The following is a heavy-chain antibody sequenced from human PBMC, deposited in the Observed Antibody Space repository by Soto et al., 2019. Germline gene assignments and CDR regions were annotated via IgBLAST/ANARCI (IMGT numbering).Heavy chain of an antibody. CDR1: GFTFNKYS. V-gene: IGHV3-21*06. CDR3: ARDLMPNDRGLGDLAY. D-gene: IGHD3-22*01. J-gene: IGHJ4*02. CDR2: ITSKTGDQ. Sequence: GGSLRLSCAASGFTFNKYSMSWVRQSPGKGLEWVSSITSKTGDQYYADSVKGRFIISRDNTKNSLSLQVTSLRDEDTAVYYCARDLMPNDRGLGDLAYWGQGTLVTVSS.